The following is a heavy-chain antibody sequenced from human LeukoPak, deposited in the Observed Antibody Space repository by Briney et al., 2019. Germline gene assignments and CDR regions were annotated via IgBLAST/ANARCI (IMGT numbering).Heavy chain of an antibody. J-gene: IGHJ5*02. D-gene: IGHD5-12*01. Sequence: ASVKVSCKASGYTFTDYYIHWVRQAPGQGLEWMGWINPDTGGTNYAQKFQGRVTMTRDTSISTVYMELSRLRSDDTADFYSTRQARAGNWFDPWGQGTLVTVSS. CDR2: INPDTGGT. CDR1: GYTFTDYY. CDR3: TRQARAGNWFDP. V-gene: IGHV1-2*02.